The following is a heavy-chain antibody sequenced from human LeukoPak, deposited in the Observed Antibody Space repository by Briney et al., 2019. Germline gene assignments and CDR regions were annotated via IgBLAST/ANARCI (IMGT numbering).Heavy chain of an antibody. CDR1: GFTFSSSA. CDR2: ISGSGGST. J-gene: IGHJ4*02. D-gene: IGHD1-26*01. CDR3: AKAGSIRFDY. V-gene: IGHV3-23*01. Sequence: GGSLRLSCAASGFTFSSSAMSWVRQAPGKGLEWVSGISGSGGSTYYAGSVKGRFTISRDNSKNTLYLQMNSLRAEDTAVYYCAKAGSIRFDYWGQGTLVTVSS.